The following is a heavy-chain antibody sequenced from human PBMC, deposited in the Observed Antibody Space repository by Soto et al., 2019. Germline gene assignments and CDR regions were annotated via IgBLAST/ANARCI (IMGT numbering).Heavy chain of an antibody. J-gene: IGHJ5*02. CDR2: ISGGGGNT. Sequence: EVQLLESGGGLVQPGGSLRLSCAASGFTFSSYAMSWVRQTPGKGLEWVSGISGGGGNTYYADSVTGRFTISRDNSRNTRYLQMNSLRAADTAIYYCAKDRGDGGRFSGIAVAGIPSWGQGTLVTVSS. D-gene: IGHD6-19*01. V-gene: IGHV3-23*01. CDR1: GFTFSSYA. CDR3: AKDRGDGGRFSGIAVAGIPS.